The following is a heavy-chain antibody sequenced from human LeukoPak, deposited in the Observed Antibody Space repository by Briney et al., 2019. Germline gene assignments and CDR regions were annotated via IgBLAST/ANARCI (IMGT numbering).Heavy chain of an antibody. Sequence: GGSLRLSCAASGFTVSSNYMSWVRQAPGKGLEWVSVIYSGGSTYYADSVKGRFTISRDNSQNTLYLQMNSLRAEDTAVYYCARRASGSYGYWGQGTLVTVSS. CDR1: GFTVSSNY. V-gene: IGHV3-66*04. CDR3: ARRASGSYGY. CDR2: IYSGGST. D-gene: IGHD1-26*01. J-gene: IGHJ4*02.